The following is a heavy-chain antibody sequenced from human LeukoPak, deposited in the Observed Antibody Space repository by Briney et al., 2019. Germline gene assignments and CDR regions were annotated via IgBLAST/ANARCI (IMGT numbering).Heavy chain of an antibody. V-gene: IGHV3-30-3*01. CDR1: GFTFSSYA. CDR2: ISYDGSNK. Sequence: GGSLRLSCAASGFTFSSYAMHWVRQAPGKGLGWVAVISYDGSNKYYADSVKGRFTISRDNSKNTLYLQMNSLRAEDTAVYYCARDSPFPDYGDYGESVAFDIWGQGTMVTVSS. J-gene: IGHJ3*02. D-gene: IGHD4-17*01. CDR3: ARDSPFPDYGDYGESVAFDI.